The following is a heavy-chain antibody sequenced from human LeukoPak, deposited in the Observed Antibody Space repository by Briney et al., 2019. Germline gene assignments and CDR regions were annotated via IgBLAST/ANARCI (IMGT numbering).Heavy chain of an antibody. D-gene: IGHD3-10*01. J-gene: IGHJ3*02. CDR1: GFTFSSYS. Sequence: PGGSLRLSCAASGFTFSSYSMNWVRQAPGKGLEWVSYISSSSNTIYYADSVKGRSTISRDNAKNSLYLQMNSLRAEDTAVYYCARDTHFYGSGSPAFDIWGQGTMVTVSS. CDR3: ARDTHFYGSGSPAFDI. V-gene: IGHV3-48*01. CDR2: ISSSSNTI.